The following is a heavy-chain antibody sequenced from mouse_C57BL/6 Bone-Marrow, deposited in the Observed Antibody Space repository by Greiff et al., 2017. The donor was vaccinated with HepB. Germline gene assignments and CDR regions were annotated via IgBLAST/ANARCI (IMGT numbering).Heavy chain of an antibody. CDR2: IWSGGST. J-gene: IGHJ3*01. V-gene: IGHV2-2*01. D-gene: IGHD4-1*01. CDR3: ARNWVLFAY. Sequence: VQLQESGPGLVQPSQSLSITCTVSGFSLTSYGVHWVRQSPGKGLEWLGVIWSGGSTDYNAAFISRLSISKDNSKSQVFFKMNSLQADDTAIYYCARNWVLFAYWGQGTLVTVSA. CDR1: GFSLTSYG.